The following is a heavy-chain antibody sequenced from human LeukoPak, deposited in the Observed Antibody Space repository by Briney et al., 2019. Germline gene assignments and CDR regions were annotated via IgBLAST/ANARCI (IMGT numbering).Heavy chain of an antibody. D-gene: IGHD1-14*01. CDR3: ARVSPELRVYDY. V-gene: IGHV3-30-3*01. CDR2: ISYDGSNK. J-gene: IGHJ4*02. CDR1: GFTFSNYA. Sequence: GGSLRLSCAASGFTFSNYAMHWVRQAPGKGLEWVAVISYDGSNKYYADSVKGRFTISRDNSKNTLYLQMNSLRAEDTAVYYCARVSPELRVYDYWGQGTLVTVSS.